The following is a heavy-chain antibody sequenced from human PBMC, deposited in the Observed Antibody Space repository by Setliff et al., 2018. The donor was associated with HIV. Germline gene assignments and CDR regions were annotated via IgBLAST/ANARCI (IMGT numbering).Heavy chain of an antibody. CDR3: ARPTTGLGGGAAFDI. Sequence: SETLSLTCAVSGGSVDSRDYYWGWIRQPPGKGLEWIGNILYGGTTYYTPSLKSRVSISVDTSRNQFSLRLNSVTAADTAVYCCARPTTGLGGGAAFDIWGQGTMVTVSS. J-gene: IGHJ3*02. CDR1: GGSVDSRDYY. D-gene: IGHD2-8*01. CDR2: ILYGGTT. V-gene: IGHV4-39*01.